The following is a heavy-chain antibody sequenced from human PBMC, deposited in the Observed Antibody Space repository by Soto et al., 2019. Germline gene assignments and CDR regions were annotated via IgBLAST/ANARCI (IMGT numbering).Heavy chain of an antibody. Sequence: QVQLVQSGAEVKKPGASVKVSCKASGYTFTSYDINWVRQATGQGLEWMGWMNPNSGNTGYAQKCQGRVTMTRNTSISTAYMELSSLRSEDTAVYYCARGGGVRVVAATLDDYYYYYMDVWGKGTTVTVSS. CDR3: ARGGGVRVVAATLDDYYYYYMDV. J-gene: IGHJ6*03. V-gene: IGHV1-8*01. CDR1: GYTFTSYD. D-gene: IGHD2-15*01. CDR2: MNPNSGNT.